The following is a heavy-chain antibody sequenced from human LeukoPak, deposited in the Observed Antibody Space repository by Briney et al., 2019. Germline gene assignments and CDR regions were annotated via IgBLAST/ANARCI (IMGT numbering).Heavy chain of an antibody. D-gene: IGHD3-3*01. CDR3: AKAPYYDFWSGYYFDY. V-gene: IGHV3-23*01. CDR1: GFTFSSFP. Sequence: GGSLRLSCAASGFTFSSFPMSWVRQAPGKGLEWVSAISGSGGSTYYADSVKGRFTISRDNSKNTLYLQMSSLRAEDTAVYYCAKAPYYDFWSGYYFDYWGQGTLVTVSS. CDR2: ISGSGGST. J-gene: IGHJ4*02.